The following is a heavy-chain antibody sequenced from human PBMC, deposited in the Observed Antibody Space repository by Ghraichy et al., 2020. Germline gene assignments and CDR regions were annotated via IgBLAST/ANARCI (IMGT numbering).Heavy chain of an antibody. CDR1: GFTFSSYA. J-gene: IGHJ3*02. Sequence: GGSLRLSCAASGFTFSSYAMSWVRQAPGKGLEWVSAISGSGGTTYSADSVKGRFTISRDTSKNTLYLQMNSLRAEDTAVYYCAKEYYYDSSQDDAFDIWGQGTMVTVSS. V-gene: IGHV3-23*01. CDR2: ISGSGGTT. CDR3: AKEYYYDSSQDDAFDI. D-gene: IGHD3-22*01.